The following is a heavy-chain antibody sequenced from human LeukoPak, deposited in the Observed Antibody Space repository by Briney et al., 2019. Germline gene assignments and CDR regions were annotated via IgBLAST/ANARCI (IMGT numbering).Heavy chain of an antibody. D-gene: IGHD5-12*01. V-gene: IGHV3-33*01. Sequence: GGSLRLSCAASGFTFSSYGMHWVRQAPGKGLEWVAVIWYDGSNKYYADSVKGRFTISRDNSKNTLYLQMNSLRAEDTAVYYCARDAYSGYDSPGDYWGQGTLVTVSS. CDR1: GFTFSSYG. CDR3: ARDAYSGYDSPGDY. J-gene: IGHJ4*02. CDR2: IWYDGSNK.